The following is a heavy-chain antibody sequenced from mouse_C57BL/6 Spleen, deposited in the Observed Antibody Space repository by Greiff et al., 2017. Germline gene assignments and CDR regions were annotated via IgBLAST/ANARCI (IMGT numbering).Heavy chain of an antibody. J-gene: IGHJ2*01. V-gene: IGHV1-82*01. CDR1: GYAFSSSW. D-gene: IGHD4-1*01. CDR2: IYPGDGDT. CDR3: ARLDNWDWRYYLDY. Sequence: VQLQQSGPELVKPGASVKISCKASGYAFSSSWMNWVKQRPGKGLEWIGRIYPGDGDTNYNGKFKGKATLTADKSSSTAYMQLSSLTSEDSAVYFCARLDNWDWRYYLDYWGQGTTLTVSS.